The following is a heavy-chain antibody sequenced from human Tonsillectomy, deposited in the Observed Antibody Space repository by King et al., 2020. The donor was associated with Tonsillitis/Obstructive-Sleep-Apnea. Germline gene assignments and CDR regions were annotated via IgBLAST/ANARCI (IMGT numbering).Heavy chain of an antibody. CDR3: AGGNEDYYDRAFDY. V-gene: IGHV4-59*01. D-gene: IGHD3-22*01. Sequence: QLQESGPGLVKPSETLSLTCTVSGGSIRSYYWSWIRQPPGKGLEWIGYIYYGGSTNYNPSLKSRVTLSVDTSKNQFSLNLSSVTAADTAVYYCAGGNEDYYDRAFDYWGQGTQVTVSS. CDR2: IYYGGST. CDR1: GGSIRSYY. J-gene: IGHJ4*02.